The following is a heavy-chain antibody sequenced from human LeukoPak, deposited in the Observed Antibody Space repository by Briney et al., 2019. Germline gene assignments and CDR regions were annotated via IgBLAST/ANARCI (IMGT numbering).Heavy chain of an antibody. CDR3: ARVSFYYGSGSYLY. J-gene: IGHJ4*02. D-gene: IGHD3-10*01. CDR2: IYSGGGK. Sequence: GGSLRLYCAASGFTVSSNYMSWVRQAPGKGLEWGSVIYSGGGKYYADSVKGRFTISRDNSKNTLYLQMNSLRAEDTAVYYCARVSFYYGSGSYLYWGQGTLVTVSS. V-gene: IGHV3-53*01. CDR1: GFTVSSNY.